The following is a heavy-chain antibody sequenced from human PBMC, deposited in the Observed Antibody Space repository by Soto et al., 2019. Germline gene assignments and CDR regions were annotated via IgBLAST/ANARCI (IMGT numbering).Heavy chain of an antibody. J-gene: IGHJ4*02. D-gene: IGHD6-13*01. Sequence: GGSLSLSCAASGFTFSSYGMHWVRQAPGKGLEWVAVISYDGSNKYYADSVKGRFTISRDNSKNTLYLQMNSLRAEDTAVYYCAKGTAAADYWGQGTLVTVSS. CDR3: AKGTAAADY. V-gene: IGHV3-30*18. CDR2: ISYDGSNK. CDR1: GFTFSSYG.